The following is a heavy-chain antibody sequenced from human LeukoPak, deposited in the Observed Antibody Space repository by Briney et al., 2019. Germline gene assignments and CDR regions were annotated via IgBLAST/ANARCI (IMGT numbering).Heavy chain of an antibody. J-gene: IGHJ4*02. CDR1: GFTFSSYS. D-gene: IGHD4-17*01. V-gene: IGHV3-21*01. Sequence: PGGSLRLSCAASGFTFSSYSMNWVRQAPGKGLEWVSSISSSSSYIYYADSVKGRFTISRDNAKNSLYLQMNSLRAEDTAVYYCARDSGFYGDFYYFDYWGQGTLVTVSS. CDR2: ISSSSSYI. CDR3: ARDSGFYGDFYYFDY.